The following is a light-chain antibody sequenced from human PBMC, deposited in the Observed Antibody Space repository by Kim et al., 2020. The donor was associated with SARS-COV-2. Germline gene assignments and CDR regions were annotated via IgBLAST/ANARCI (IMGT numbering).Light chain of an antibody. V-gene: IGKV3-11*01. CDR3: QQHRDWPPSLT. CDR2: DVS. J-gene: IGKJ4*01. Sequence: TGERATLSCRDSESVKSRLGWYQQKHGQGPRPLMDDVSKRAMGIPARFSVSGFGTDFTLTISSLEAEDFAVYYCQQHRDWPPSLTFGGGTKVDIK. CDR1: ESVKSR.